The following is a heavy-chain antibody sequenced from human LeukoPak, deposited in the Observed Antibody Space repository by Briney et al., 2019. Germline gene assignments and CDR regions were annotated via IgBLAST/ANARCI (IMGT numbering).Heavy chain of an antibody. J-gene: IGHJ3*02. CDR2: IYTSGST. CDR1: GGSISSGSYY. D-gene: IGHD3-22*01. V-gene: IGHV4-61*02. CDR3: ARGPYSYDSSGAFDI. Sequence: PSETLSLTCTVSGGSISSGSYYCSWIRQPAGKGLEWIGRIYTSGSTNYNPSLKSRVTISVDTSKNQFSLKLSSVTAADTAVYFCARGPYSYDSSGAFDIWGQGTMVTVSS.